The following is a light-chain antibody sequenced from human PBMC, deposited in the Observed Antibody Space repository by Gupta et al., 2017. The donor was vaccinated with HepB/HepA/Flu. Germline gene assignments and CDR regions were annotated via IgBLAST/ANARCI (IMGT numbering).Light chain of an antibody. Sequence: EIVLTHSPATLSLSPGERATLSCRASQSVSSYLAWYQQKPGQAPRLLIYDASNRANGIPARFSGSGSGTDFTLTISSLEPEDFAVYYCQQRSNWPPWTFGQGTKVEIK. CDR2: DAS. J-gene: IGKJ1*01. V-gene: IGKV3-11*01. CDR1: QSVSSY. CDR3: QQRSNWPPWT.